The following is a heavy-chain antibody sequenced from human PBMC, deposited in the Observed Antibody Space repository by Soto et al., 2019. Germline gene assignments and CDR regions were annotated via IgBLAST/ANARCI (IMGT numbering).Heavy chain of an antibody. J-gene: IGHJ6*03. CDR2: ISAYNVNT. CDR1: GYTFTSYG. Sequence: ASVKVSCKASGYTFTSYGISWVRQAPGQGLEWMGWISAYNVNTNYAQKLQGRVTMTTDTSTSTAYMELRSLRSEDTAVYYCARGLDGDYPNYYYYYMDVCGKGTTVTVSS. CDR3: ARGLDGDYPNYYYYYMDV. D-gene: IGHD4-17*01. V-gene: IGHV1-18*01.